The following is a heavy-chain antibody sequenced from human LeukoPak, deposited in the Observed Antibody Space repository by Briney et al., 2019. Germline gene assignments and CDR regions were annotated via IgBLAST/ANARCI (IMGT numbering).Heavy chain of an antibody. D-gene: IGHD2-2*01. J-gene: IGHJ4*02. Sequence: ASVKVSCKASGYTFTSYYMHWVRQAPGQGLEWMGWINPNSGGTNYAQKFQGRVTMTRDTSISTAYMELSRLRSDDTAVYYCCLPAAMREEYYFDYWGQGTLVTVSS. V-gene: IGHV1-2*02. CDR2: INPNSGGT. CDR3: CLPAAMREEYYFDY. CDR1: GYTFTSYY.